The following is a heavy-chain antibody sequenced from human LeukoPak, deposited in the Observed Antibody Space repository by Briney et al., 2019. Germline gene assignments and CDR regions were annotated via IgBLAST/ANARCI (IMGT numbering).Heavy chain of an antibody. Sequence: GASVKVSCKASGYSFIGYYMHWVRQAPGQGLEWMGWINPNSGGTNYAQKFQGRVTMTRDTSISTAYMELSRLRSDDTAVYYCARDPYCSSTSCSSYNWFDPWGQGTLVTVSS. D-gene: IGHD2-2*01. J-gene: IGHJ5*02. CDR2: INPNSGGT. V-gene: IGHV1-2*02. CDR3: ARDPYCSSTSCSSYNWFDP. CDR1: GYSFIGYY.